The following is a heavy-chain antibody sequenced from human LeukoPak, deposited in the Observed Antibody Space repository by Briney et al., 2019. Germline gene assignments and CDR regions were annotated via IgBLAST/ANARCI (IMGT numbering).Heavy chain of an antibody. Sequence: GGSLRLSCAASGFTFSSYSMNWVRQAPGKGLEWVANIKQDGSEKYYVDSVKGRFTISRDNAKNSLYLQMNSLRAEDTAVYYCARPYGGNSKSVFDYWGQGTLVTVSS. CDR3: ARPYGGNSKSVFDY. D-gene: IGHD4-23*01. J-gene: IGHJ4*02. V-gene: IGHV3-7*01. CDR2: IKQDGSEK. CDR1: GFTFSSYS.